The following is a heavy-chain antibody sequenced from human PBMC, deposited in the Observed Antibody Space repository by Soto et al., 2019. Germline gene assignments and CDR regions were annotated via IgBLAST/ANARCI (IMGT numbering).Heavy chain of an antibody. CDR3: ARAFRSSRRGAYYYYYMDV. CDR2: ISSSSSYI. V-gene: IGHV3-21*01. J-gene: IGHJ6*03. D-gene: IGHD6-13*01. Sequence: EVQLVESGGGLVKPGGSLRLSCAASGFTFSSYSMNWVRQAPGKGLEWVSSISSSSSYIYYADSVKGRFTISRDNAKNSLYLQMNSLRAEDTAVYYCARAFRSSRRGAYYYYYMDVWGKGTTVTVSS. CDR1: GFTFSSYS.